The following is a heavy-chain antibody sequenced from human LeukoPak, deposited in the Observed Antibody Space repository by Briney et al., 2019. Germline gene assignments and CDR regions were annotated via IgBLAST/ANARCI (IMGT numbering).Heavy chain of an antibody. CDR3: ARAAGYCGGGSCPVSNY. D-gene: IGHD2-15*01. CDR1: GYTFTGYY. V-gene: IGHV1-2*02. J-gene: IGHJ4*02. CDR2: INPNSGGT. Sequence: ASVKVSCKASGYTFTGYYMHWVRQAPGQGLEWMGWINPNSGGTNYAQKFQGRVTMTRDTSISTAYMELSRLRSDDTAVYYCARAAGYCGGGSCPVSNYWGQGTLVTVSS.